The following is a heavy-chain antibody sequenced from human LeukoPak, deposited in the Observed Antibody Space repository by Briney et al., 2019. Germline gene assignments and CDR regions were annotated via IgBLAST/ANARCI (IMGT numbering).Heavy chain of an antibody. V-gene: IGHV3-23*01. CDR1: GFTFSNYA. CDR3: AKGSGSGWYGWFAP. Sequence: GESLSLSCAASGFTFSNYAMSWVRQAPGKGLEWVSSIDASGGATYYADSVKGRFTISRDNSKNTFYLQMNSLRAEGTAVYSCAKGSGSGWYGWFAPWGQGTLVTVSS. CDR2: IDASGGAT. D-gene: IGHD6-19*01. J-gene: IGHJ5*02.